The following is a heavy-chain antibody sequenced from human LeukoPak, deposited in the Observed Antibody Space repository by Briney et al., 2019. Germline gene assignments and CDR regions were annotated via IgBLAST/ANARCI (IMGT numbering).Heavy chain of an antibody. Sequence: GGSLRLSCAASGFTFSSYWMHWVRQAPGKGLVWVSRINSDGSSTSYADSVKGRFTISRDNAKNTLYLQMNSLGAEDTAVYYCARDADYYDSSNYFDYWGQGTLVTVSS. D-gene: IGHD3-22*01. CDR3: ARDADYYDSSNYFDY. J-gene: IGHJ4*02. CDR1: GFTFSSYW. CDR2: INSDGSST. V-gene: IGHV3-74*01.